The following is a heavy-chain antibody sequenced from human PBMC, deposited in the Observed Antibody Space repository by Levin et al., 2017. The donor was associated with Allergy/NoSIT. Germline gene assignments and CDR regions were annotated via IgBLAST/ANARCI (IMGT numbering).Heavy chain of an antibody. J-gene: IGHJ4*02. D-gene: IGHD1-26*01. Sequence: GGSLRLSCAASGFSFRDYTMNWVRRAPGKGLEWVLSISSRSSDIHYADSVKGLFTISRDDAKHSLDLQLTSLRVDDTAVYDCARAERNWGQGTLVIVSS. CDR2: ISSRSSDI. V-gene: IGHV3-21*01. CDR1: GFSFRDYT. CDR3: ARAERN.